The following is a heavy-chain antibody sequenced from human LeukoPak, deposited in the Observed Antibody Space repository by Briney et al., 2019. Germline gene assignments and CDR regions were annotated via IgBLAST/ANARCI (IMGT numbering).Heavy chain of an antibody. CDR1: GFTFSIYS. V-gene: IGHV3-30*04. J-gene: IGHJ4*02. Sequence: TGGSLRLSCAASGFTFSIYSMHWVRQAPGKGLEWVAVISYDGSDKYYADSVKGRFTISRDDSKNTLYLQMNSLRPEDSAVYYCARGLDQTENYWGQGTLVTVSS. CDR2: ISYDGSDK. CDR3: ARGLDQTENY. D-gene: IGHD2-2*01.